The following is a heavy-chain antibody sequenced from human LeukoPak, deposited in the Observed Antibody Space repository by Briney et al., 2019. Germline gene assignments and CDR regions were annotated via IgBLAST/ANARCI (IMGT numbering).Heavy chain of an antibody. Sequence: SETLSLTCSVSGASISSHYWSWIRQPPGKGLEWIGYIHYSGSTNHNSSLKSRVTISVDTSKNQYSLKLSSVTAADTAVYYCARDGVAGGFDYWGQGTLVTVSS. J-gene: IGHJ4*02. CDR3: ARDGVAGGFDY. CDR1: GASISSHY. CDR2: IHYSGST. D-gene: IGHD6-19*01. V-gene: IGHV4-59*11.